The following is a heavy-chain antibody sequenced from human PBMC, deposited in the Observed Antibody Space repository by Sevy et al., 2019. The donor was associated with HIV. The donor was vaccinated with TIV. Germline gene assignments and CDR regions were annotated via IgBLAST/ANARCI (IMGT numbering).Heavy chain of an antibody. J-gene: IGHJ6*03. Sequence: GGSLRLSCAASGFTVSSNYMSWVRQAPGKGLEWVSVIYSVGSTYYADSVKGRFTISRDNSKNTLYLQMNSLRAEDTAVYYCAMGIVRDEYYYYYYMDVWGKGTTVTVSS. CDR1: GFTVSSNY. CDR2: IYSVGST. CDR3: AMGIVRDEYYYYYYMDV. V-gene: IGHV3-53*01. D-gene: IGHD3-16*02.